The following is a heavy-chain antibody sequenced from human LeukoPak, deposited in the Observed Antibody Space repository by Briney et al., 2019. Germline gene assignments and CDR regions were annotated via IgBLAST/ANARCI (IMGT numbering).Heavy chain of an antibody. CDR1: GGSFSGYY. CDR2: INHSGST. Sequence: SETLSLTCAVYGGSFSGYYWSWIRQPPGKGLEWIGEINHSGSTNYNPSLKSRVTISVDTSKNQFSLKLSSVTAAGTAVYYCASRKLLWFGEISRGMDVWGQGTTVTVSS. D-gene: IGHD3-10*01. V-gene: IGHV4-34*01. J-gene: IGHJ6*02. CDR3: ASRKLLWFGEISRGMDV.